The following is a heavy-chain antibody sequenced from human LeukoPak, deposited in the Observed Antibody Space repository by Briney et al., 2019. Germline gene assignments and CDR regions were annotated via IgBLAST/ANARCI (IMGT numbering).Heavy chain of an antibody. CDR2: ISSSGSTI. V-gene: IGHV3-11*01. Sequence: GGSLRLSCVASGFIVSSYYMSWVRQAPGKGLEWVSYISSSGSTIYYADSVKGRFTISRDNAKNSLYLQMNSLRAEDTAVYYCARDYPVGATVYWGQGTLVTVSS. CDR1: GFIVSSYY. CDR3: ARDYPVGATVY. D-gene: IGHD1-26*01. J-gene: IGHJ4*02.